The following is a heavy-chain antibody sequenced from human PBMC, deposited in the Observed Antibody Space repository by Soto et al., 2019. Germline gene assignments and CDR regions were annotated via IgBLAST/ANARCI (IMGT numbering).Heavy chain of an antibody. Sequence: QVQLVEPGGGVVQPGRSLRLSCAASGFTFSSYAMHWVRQAPGKGLEWVAVISYDGSNKYYADSVKGRFTISRDNSKNTRYLHMNSLRAEDTAVYYCTRDLLDYGGNSEGYYYYYGMDVWGHGSTVNISS. CDR2: ISYDGSNK. J-gene: IGHJ6*02. V-gene: IGHV3-30-3*01. CDR3: TRDLLDYGGNSEGYYYYYGMDV. D-gene: IGHD4-17*01. CDR1: GFTFSSYA.